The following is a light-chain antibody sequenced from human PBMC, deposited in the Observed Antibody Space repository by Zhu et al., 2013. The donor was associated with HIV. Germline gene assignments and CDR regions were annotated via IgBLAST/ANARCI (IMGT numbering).Light chain of an antibody. CDR2: ATS. CDR1: QDLSNG. J-gene: IGKJ2*04. Sequence: IQMTQSPSSLSASVGDRVTITCRASQDLSNGLSWYQQKPGQAPSLLVYATSSLQSGVPSRFSGSGSGTDFTLTISGLQPEDVATYFCLHDFITSCSFGQGTKLEIK. CDR3: LHDFITSCS. V-gene: IGKV1-27*01.